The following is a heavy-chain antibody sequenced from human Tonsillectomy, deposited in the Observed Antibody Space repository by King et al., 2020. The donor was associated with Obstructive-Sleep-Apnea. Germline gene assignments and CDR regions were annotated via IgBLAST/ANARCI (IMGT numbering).Heavy chain of an antibody. Sequence: VQLQESGPGLVRPSQTLSLTCTVSGGSINSGNYYWNWIRQHPGKGLEWIGYIYYSGSSHYNPSLKSRVTISVDTSKNHFSLRLSSVTAADTAVYYCGRSPYRYGYVNWLDPWGQRTLVTVSS. CDR2: IYYSGSS. J-gene: IGHJ5*02. CDR3: GRSPYRYGYVNWLDP. V-gene: IGHV4-31*03. D-gene: IGHD5-18*01. CDR1: GGSINSGNYY.